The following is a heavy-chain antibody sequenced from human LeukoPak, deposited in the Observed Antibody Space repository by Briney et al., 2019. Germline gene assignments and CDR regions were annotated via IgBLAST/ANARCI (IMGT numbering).Heavy chain of an antibody. D-gene: IGHD3-10*01. J-gene: IGHJ4*02. CDR3: ARSSKKALDY. Sequence: GGSLRLSCAASGFTFTTYAMSWVRQAPGKGLEWVANIKQDGSEKYYVDSVKGRFTISRDNAKNSLYLQMNSLRAEDTAVYYCARSSKKALDYWGQGTLVTVSS. CDR1: GFTFTTYA. V-gene: IGHV3-7*05. CDR2: IKQDGSEK.